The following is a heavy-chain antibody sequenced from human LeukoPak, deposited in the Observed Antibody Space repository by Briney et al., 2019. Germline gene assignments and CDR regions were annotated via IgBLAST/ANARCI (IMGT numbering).Heavy chain of an antibody. Sequence: PSQTLSLTCAVSGGSISSGGYSWSWIRQPPGKGLEWIGYIYHSVSTYYNPSLKSRVTISVDRSKNQFSLKLSSVTAADTAVYYCARGGTDYGDYVFDYWGQGTLVTVSS. V-gene: IGHV4-30-2*01. CDR3: ARGGTDYGDYVFDY. D-gene: IGHD4-17*01. CDR2: IYHSVST. J-gene: IGHJ4*02. CDR1: GGSISSGGYS.